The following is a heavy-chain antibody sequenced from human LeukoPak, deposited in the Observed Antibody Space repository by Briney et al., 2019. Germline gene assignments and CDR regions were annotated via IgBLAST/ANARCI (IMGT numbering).Heavy chain of an antibody. D-gene: IGHD5-18*01. CDR2: IYYSGST. CDR1: GVSISSYY. J-gene: IGHJ3*02. CDR3: AREVRNSYDPRDAFDI. Sequence: PSETLSLTCTVSGVSISSYYWSWVRQPPGKGLEWIGYIYYSGSTNYNPSLKSRVTISVDTSKNQFSLKLSSVTAADTAVYYCAREVRNSYDPRDAFDIWGQGTMVTVSS. V-gene: IGHV4-59*01.